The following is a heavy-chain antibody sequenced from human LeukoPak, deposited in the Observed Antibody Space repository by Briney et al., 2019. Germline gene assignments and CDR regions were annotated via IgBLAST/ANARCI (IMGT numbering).Heavy chain of an antibody. CDR3: ATSRPYDMFDY. V-gene: IGHV1-24*01. D-gene: IGHD5-12*01. J-gene: IGHJ4*02. CDR1: GYTLTELS. CDR2: FDSEDGET. Sequence: ASVKLSCKVSGYTLTELSMHWVRQAPGKGLGWMGGFDSEDGETIYAQKFQGRVTMTEDTSTDTAYMELSSLRSEDTVVYYCATSRPYDMFDYWGQGTLVTVSS.